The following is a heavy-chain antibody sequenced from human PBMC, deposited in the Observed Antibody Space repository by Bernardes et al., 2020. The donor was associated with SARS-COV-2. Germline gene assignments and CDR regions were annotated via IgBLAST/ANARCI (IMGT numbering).Heavy chain of an antibody. CDR3: AKDYCGGDCDFFDY. CDR1: GFSFSDYA. D-gene: IGHD2-21*02. J-gene: IGHJ4*02. Sequence: GGSLRLSCAASGFSFSDYAMSWVRQAPGKGLEWVSGISGSGDITNYADSVKGRFTISRDNSKNTLYLQMNSLRAGDTAVYYCAKDYCGGDCDFFDYWGQGTLVTVSS. CDR2: ISGSGDIT. V-gene: IGHV3-23*01.